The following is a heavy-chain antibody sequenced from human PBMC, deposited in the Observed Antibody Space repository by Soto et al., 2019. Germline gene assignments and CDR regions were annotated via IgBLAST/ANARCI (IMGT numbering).Heavy chain of an antibody. CDR3: ARQRPTLVEMATIPGAWFDP. J-gene: IGHJ5*02. D-gene: IGHD5-12*01. V-gene: IGHV4-39*01. CDR2: IYYSGST. CDR1: GGSISSSSYY. Sequence: QLQLQESGPGLVKPSETLSLTCTVSGGSISSSSYYWGWIRQPPGKGLEWIGSIYYSGSTYYNPSLKSRVTISVDTSKNQFSLKLSSVTAADTAVYYCARQRPTLVEMATIPGAWFDPWGQGTLVTVSS.